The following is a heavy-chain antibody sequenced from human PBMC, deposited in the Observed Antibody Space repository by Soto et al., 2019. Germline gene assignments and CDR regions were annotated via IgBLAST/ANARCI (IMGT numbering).Heavy chain of an antibody. CDR3: AKEPYSSSWYYTEYYYYGMDV. CDR2: INGSGGST. V-gene: IGHV3-23*01. Sequence: SCKASGYTFTSYYMHWVRQAPGKGLEWVSAINGSGGSTYYADSVKGRFTISRDNSKNTLYLQMNSLRAEDTAVYYCAKEPYSSSWYYTEYYYYGMDVWGQGTTVTVSS. J-gene: IGHJ6*02. CDR1: GYTFTSYY. D-gene: IGHD6-13*01.